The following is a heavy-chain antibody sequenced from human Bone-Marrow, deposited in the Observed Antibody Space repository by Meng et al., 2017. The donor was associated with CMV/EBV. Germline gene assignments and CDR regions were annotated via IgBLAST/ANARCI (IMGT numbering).Heavy chain of an antibody. V-gene: IGHV1-46*01. D-gene: IGHD2-2*02. Sequence: ASVKVSCKASGYTFTSYYMHWVRQAPGQGLEWMGIINPSGGSTSYAQKFQGRITMTRDTSTSTVYMELSSLRSEDTAVYYCARPGKGYCSSTSCYTYGYYYYYGMDVWGQGTTVTVSS. CDR2: INPSGGST. J-gene: IGHJ6*02. CDR1: GYTFTSYY. CDR3: ARPGKGYCSSTSCYTYGYYYYYGMDV.